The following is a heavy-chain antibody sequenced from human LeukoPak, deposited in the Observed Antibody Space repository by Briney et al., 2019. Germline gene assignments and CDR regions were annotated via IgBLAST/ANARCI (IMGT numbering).Heavy chain of an antibody. V-gene: IGHV3-74*01. CDR2: INSDGSST. CDR1: GFTFSSYW. Sequence: PGGSLRLSCAASGFTFSSYWMHWVRQAPGKGLVWVSRINSDGSSTSHADSVKGRFTISRDNAKNTLYLQMNSLRAEDTAVYYCASSVQLWSPTLYWGQGTLVTVSS. J-gene: IGHJ4*02. D-gene: IGHD5-18*01. CDR3: ASSVQLWSPTLY.